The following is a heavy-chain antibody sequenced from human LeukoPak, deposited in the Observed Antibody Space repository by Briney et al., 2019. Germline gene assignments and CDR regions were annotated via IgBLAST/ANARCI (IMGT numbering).Heavy chain of an antibody. CDR3: ARHAADLDAFDI. J-gene: IGHJ3*02. CDR2: IYHSGST. CDR1: GYSISSGYY. V-gene: IGHV4-38-2*01. D-gene: IGHD6-13*01. Sequence: SETLSLTCAVSGYSISSGYYWGWIRQPPGKGLEWIGSIYHSGSTYYNPSLKSRVTISVDTSKNQFSLKLSSVTAPDTAVYYCARHAADLDAFDIWGQGTMVTVSS.